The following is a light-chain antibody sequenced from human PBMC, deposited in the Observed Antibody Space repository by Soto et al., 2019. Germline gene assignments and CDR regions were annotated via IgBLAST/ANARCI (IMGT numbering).Light chain of an antibody. V-gene: IGLV2-11*01. Sequence: QSVLTQPRSVSGSPGQSVTVSCIGTSSDVGGYNSVSWYQEHPGKTPKLMICDVIKRPSGVPDRFSDSKSGNTASLTISGLLAEDEADYYCCSYVGSYSYVFGTGTKVTVL. CDR1: SSDVGGYNS. CDR2: DVI. CDR3: CSYVGSYSYV. J-gene: IGLJ1*01.